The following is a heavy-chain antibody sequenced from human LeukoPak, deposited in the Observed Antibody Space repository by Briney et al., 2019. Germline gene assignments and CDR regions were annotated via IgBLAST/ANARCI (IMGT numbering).Heavy chain of an antibody. CDR1: GFTFDDYA. CDR3: AKDIGSTSWYLGN. D-gene: IGHD2-2*01. V-gene: IGHV3-9*01. J-gene: IGHJ4*02. CDR2: ISWNSVSI. Sequence: GGSLRLSCVASGFTFDDYAMHWVRQAPGKGLEWVSGISWNSVSIAYADSVKGRFTISRDNAKNSLYLEMNGLRTDDTALYYCAKDIGSTSWYLGNWGQGTLVTVSS.